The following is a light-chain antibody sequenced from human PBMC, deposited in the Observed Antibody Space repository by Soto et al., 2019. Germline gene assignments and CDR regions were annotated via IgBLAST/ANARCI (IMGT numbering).Light chain of an antibody. CDR2: GAS. V-gene: IGKV1-9*01. CDR1: QAISSY. CDR3: QQFNDYPLT. J-gene: IGKJ4*01. Sequence: DIQLTQSPSFLSASVGDRVTITCRASQAISSYLAWYQQKPGKPPKLLIYGASTLQSDVPSRFSVSGSVTEFTLTVSSLQAEDSATYYCQQFNDYPLTFCGGTKVEIK.